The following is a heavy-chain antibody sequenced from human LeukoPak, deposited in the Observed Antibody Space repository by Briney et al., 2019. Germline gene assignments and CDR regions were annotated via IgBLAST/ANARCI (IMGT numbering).Heavy chain of an antibody. CDR3: ARVTDEAFDI. D-gene: IGHD4-11*01. CDR2: IYSGGST. J-gene: IGHJ3*02. CDR1: GFTVSSNY. V-gene: IGHV3-53*01. Sequence: GGSLRLSCAASGFTVSSNYMSWVRQAPGKGLEWVSVIYSGGSTYYADSVKGRFTISRDNSKNTLYLQMNSLRAEGTAVYYCARVTDEAFDIWGQGTMVTVSS.